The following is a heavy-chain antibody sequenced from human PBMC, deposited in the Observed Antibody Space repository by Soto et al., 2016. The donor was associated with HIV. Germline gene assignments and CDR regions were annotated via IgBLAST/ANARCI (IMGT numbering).Heavy chain of an antibody. CDR3: ARVRSGILSGSTGDAFDI. V-gene: IGHV1-46*01. CDR2: INPTGGST. J-gene: IGHJ3*02. D-gene: IGHD2-15*01. Sequence: QVQLVQSGAEVKRPGASVKVSCKASEYTFTSYYIHWVRQAPGQGLEWMGIINPTGGSTSYAQKFQGRVTMTRDTSISTAYMELSRLRSDDTAIYYCARVRSGILSGSTGDAFDIWGQGTMITVSS. CDR1: EYTFTSYY.